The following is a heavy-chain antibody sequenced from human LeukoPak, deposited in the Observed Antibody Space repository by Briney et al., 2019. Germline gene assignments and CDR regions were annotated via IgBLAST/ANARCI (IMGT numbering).Heavy chain of an antibody. CDR1: GFTFSSYW. CDR3: ARDAKYGGVDY. V-gene: IGHV3-74*01. Sequence: GGSLRLSCAASGFTFSSYWMHWVRQAPGKGLVWVSRINSDGSSTSYADSVKGRFTISRDNAKNTLYLQMSSLRAEDTAVYYCARDAKYGGVDYWGQGTLVTVSS. J-gene: IGHJ4*02. CDR2: INSDGSST. D-gene: IGHD4-23*01.